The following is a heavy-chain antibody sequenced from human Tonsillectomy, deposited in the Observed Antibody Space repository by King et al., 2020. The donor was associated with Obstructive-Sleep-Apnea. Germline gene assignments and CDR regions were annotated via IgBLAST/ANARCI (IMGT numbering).Heavy chain of an antibody. D-gene: IGHD5-18*01. Sequence: DVQLVESGGGLVQPGGSLRLSCVASGFTFSSYAMSWVRQAPGKGLEWVSAISGSGGSTYYADSVKGRFTISRDNSKNTVYLQMNSLRAEDTAVYYCAKVYAYSYGLELYYFDYWGQGTLVTVSS. V-gene: IGHV3-23*04. CDR2: ISGSGGST. J-gene: IGHJ4*02. CDR1: GFTFSSYA. CDR3: AKVYAYSYGLELYYFDY.